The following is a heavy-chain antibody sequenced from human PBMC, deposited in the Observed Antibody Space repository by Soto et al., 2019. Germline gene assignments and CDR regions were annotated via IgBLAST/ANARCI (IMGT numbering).Heavy chain of an antibody. CDR2: IIPIFGTA. V-gene: IGHV1-69*12. J-gene: IGHJ4*02. Sequence: QVQLVQSGAEVKKPGSSVKVSCKASGGTFSSYAISWVRQAPGQGLEWMGGIIPIFGTANYAQKFQGRVTITADESTSTAYMELSSLRSEDTAVYYCARSVTGYSSGWYGGPFDYWGQGTLVTVSS. CDR1: GGTFSSYA. D-gene: IGHD6-19*01. CDR3: ARSVTGYSSGWYGGPFDY.